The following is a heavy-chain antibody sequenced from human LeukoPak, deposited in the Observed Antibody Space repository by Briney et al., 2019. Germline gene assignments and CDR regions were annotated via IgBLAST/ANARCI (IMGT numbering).Heavy chain of an antibody. V-gene: IGHV4-39*07. CDR3: ARELLWFGELSPGGDY. CDR1: GGSITSSTYF. D-gene: IGHD3-10*01. J-gene: IGHJ4*02. Sequence: SETLSLTCTVSGGSITSSTYFWGWIRQPPGKGLEWIGSFYYSGSTYYNPSLKSRVTISVDTSKNQFSLKLSSVTAADTAVYYCARELLWFGELSPGGDYWGQGTLVTVSS. CDR2: FYYSGST.